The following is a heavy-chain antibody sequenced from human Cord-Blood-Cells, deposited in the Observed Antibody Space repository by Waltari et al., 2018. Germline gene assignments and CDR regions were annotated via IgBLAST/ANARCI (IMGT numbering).Heavy chain of an antibody. J-gene: IGHJ6*02. Sequence: EVQLVESGGGLVQPGRSLRLSCAASGFTFDAYDMHWVRQAPGKGREWVSGISCNSGSIGYADSVKDRFTISRDNAKNSLYLQMNSLRAEDTALYYCAKDYGDYYYYYGMDVWGQGTTVTVSS. CDR1: GFTFDAYD. V-gene: IGHV3-9*01. D-gene: IGHD4-17*01. CDR2: ISCNSGSI. CDR3: AKDYGDYYYYYGMDV.